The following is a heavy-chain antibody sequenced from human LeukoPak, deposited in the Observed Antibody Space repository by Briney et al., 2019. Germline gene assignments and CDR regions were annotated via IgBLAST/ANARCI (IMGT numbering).Heavy chain of an antibody. J-gene: IGHJ4*02. D-gene: IGHD5-18*01. Sequence: SETLSLTCTVSGGSISSYYWSWIRQPPGKGLEWIGYIYYSGSTNYNPSLKSRVTISVDTSKNQFSLKLSSVTAADTAVYYCARDGGGYSYAYRTYWGQGTLVTVSS. V-gene: IGHV4-59*12. CDR1: GGSISSYY. CDR3: ARDGGGYSYAYRTY. CDR2: IYYSGST.